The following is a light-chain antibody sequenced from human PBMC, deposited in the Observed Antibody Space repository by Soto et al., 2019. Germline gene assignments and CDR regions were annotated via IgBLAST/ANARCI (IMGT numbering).Light chain of an antibody. J-gene: IGKJ1*01. CDR3: QQYNGYWT. CDR1: QSISDL. CDR2: KAS. V-gene: IGKV1-5*03. Sequence: DIHMTQSPSTLSASVGDRVTITCRASQSISDLLAWYQQKPGKAPKLLIYKASSLTSGVPSRFSGSGSGTEYTLTISSLQPDDFASYYCQQYNGYWTFGQGTKVEIK.